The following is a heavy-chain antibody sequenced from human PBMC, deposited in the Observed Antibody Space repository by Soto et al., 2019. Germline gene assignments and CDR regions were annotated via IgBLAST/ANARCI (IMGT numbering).Heavy chain of an antibody. Sequence: FTRNWIGWVRQLPGKGLEWMGIIYPCDSDTRYSPSFQGQVTISADKSISTAYLQWNSLKASDTAMYFCARRGKSDDYYGMDVWGQGTTVTVSS. V-gene: IGHV5-51*01. J-gene: IGHJ6*02. CDR2: IYPCDSDT. CDR1: FTRNW. CDR3: ARRGKSDDYYGMDV.